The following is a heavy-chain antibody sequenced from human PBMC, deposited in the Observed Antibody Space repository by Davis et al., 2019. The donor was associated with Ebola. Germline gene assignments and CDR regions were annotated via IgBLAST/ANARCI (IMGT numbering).Heavy chain of an antibody. CDR1: GGSISSGDYY. CDR3: ARGVVVVPAAISDAFDI. Sequence: SETLSLTCTVSGGSISSGDYYWSWIRQPPGKGLEWIGYIYYSGSTYYNPSLKSRVTISVDTSKNQFSLKLSSVTAADTAVYYCARGVVVVPAAISDAFDIWGQGTMVTL. CDR2: IYYSGST. J-gene: IGHJ3*02. D-gene: IGHD2-2*01. V-gene: IGHV4-30-4*01.